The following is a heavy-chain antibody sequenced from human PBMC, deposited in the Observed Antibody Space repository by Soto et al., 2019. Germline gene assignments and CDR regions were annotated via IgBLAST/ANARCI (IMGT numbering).Heavy chain of an antibody. D-gene: IGHD5-12*01. V-gene: IGHV3-30*18. CDR2: ISHDASIK. CDR1: GFSFSIYG. Sequence: PGGSLRLSFAASGFSFSIYGMPWVRQAPGKGLEWVALISHDASIKYYGESVKGRFTISRDNSKNTLSLQMNSLRVEDTAVYYCAKSRIVATINFVYYGMDVWGQGTTVTVSS. CDR3: AKSRIVATINFVYYGMDV. J-gene: IGHJ6*02.